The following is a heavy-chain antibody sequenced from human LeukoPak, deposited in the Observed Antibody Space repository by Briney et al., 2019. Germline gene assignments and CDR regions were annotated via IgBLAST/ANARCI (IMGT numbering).Heavy chain of an antibody. CDR2: IYVSGGA. Sequence: PGGSVRLSCVASGFDVNDNFMIWVRQAPGQGLEWISIIYVSGGAYHSESVKGRFSAFRDTSRNTVFLQMNNLRADDTAMYYCVRRHDYWGQGTLVTVSS. J-gene: IGHJ4*02. V-gene: IGHV3-53*01. CDR1: GFDVNDNF. CDR3: VRRHDY.